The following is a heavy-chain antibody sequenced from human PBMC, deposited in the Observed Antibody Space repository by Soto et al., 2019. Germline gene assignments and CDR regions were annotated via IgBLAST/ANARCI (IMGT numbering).Heavy chain of an antibody. CDR1: GYNFAIYW. V-gene: IGHV5-10-1*01. J-gene: IGHJ6*02. Sequence: PGESLKISCQGSGYNFAIYWISWVRQMPGKGLEWMGRIDPIDSYTNYSPSFQGHVTISADKSISTAYLQWSSLKASDTAMYYCARRYCSSTSCFRPNYYYYGMDVWGQGTTVTVSS. CDR2: IDPIDSYT. CDR3: ARRYCSSTSCFRPNYYYYGMDV. D-gene: IGHD2-2*01.